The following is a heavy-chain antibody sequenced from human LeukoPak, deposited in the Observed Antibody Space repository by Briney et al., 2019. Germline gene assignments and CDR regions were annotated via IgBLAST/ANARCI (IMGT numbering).Heavy chain of an antibody. D-gene: IGHD4-11*01. Sequence: GSLRLSCAASGFTFSTYGMHWVRPAPGKGLEWLAVSSYDGSNRFHADSVKGRFTISRDNSKNTLYLQMNSLRPEDTADYYCARGSAYSDYYYYGMDVWGQGTTVTVS. CDR1: GFTFSTYG. CDR3: ARGSAYSDYYYYGMDV. V-gene: IGHV3-30*03. CDR2: SSYDGSNR. J-gene: IGHJ6*02.